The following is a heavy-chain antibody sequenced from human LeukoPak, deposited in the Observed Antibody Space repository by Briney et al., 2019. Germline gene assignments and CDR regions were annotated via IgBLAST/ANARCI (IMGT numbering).Heavy chain of an antibody. J-gene: IGHJ4*02. D-gene: IGHD3-3*01. CDR3: ARDFWSGYFDY. V-gene: IGHV4-39*02. Sequence: KPSETLSLTCTVSGGSISSSSYYWGWIRQPPGKGLEWIGSIYYSGSTHYNPSLKSRVTISIDTSKNQFSLKLSSVTAADTAVYYCARDFWSGYFDYRGQGTLVTVSS. CDR2: IYYSGST. CDR1: GGSISSSSYY.